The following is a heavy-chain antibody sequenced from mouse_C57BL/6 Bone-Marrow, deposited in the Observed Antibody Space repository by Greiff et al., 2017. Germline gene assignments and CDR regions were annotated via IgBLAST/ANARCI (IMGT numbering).Heavy chain of an antibody. CDR3: ARRGWDSFAY. CDR1: GFNTFDYY. CDR2: VDPGGGET. J-gene: IGHJ3*01. D-gene: IGHD4-1*01. Sequence: VQLQQSGAELVKLGASVKLSCTASGFNTFDYYMLWVKQRTEQGREGIGRVDPGGGETKSAPKFQGKATVTADTSSNTADLQLSSLTSEDTAVYYCARRGWDSFAYGGQGTLVTVSA. V-gene: IGHV14-2*01.